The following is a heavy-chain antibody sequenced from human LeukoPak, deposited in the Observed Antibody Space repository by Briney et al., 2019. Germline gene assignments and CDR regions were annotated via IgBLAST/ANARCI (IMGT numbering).Heavy chain of an antibody. D-gene: IGHD3-16*01. V-gene: IGHV1-8*01. CDR1: GYTFTSYD. Sequence: ASVKVSCKASGYTFTSYDINWVRQATGQGLEWMGWMNPNSGNTGYAQKFQGRVTMTRNTSISTVYMELSSLRSEDTAVYYCARDEDYDYVWGSYRGYFDYWGQGTLVTVSS. J-gene: IGHJ4*02. CDR3: ARDEDYDYVWGSYRGYFDY. CDR2: MNPNSGNT.